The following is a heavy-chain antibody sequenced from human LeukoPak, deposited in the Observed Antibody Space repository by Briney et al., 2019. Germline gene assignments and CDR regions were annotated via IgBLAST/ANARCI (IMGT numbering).Heavy chain of an antibody. CDR3: ARVGKYDYYYYYMDV. Sequence: SETLSLTCTVSGGSISSHYWSWIRQPPGKGLEWIGYIYYSGSTNYNPSLKSRVTISVDTSKNQFSLKLSSVTAVDTAVYYCARVGKYDYYYYYMDVWGKGTTVTVSS. V-gene: IGHV4-59*11. CDR2: IYYSGST. CDR1: GGSISSHY. J-gene: IGHJ6*03.